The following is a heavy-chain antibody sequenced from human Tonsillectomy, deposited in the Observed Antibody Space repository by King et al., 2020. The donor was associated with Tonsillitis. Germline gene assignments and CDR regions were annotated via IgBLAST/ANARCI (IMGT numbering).Heavy chain of an antibody. V-gene: IGHV3-21*01. CDR2: ISSSSSYI. J-gene: IGHJ6*02. Sequence: VQLVESGGGLVKPGGSLRLSCAASGFTFSSYSMNWVRQSPGKGLEWVSSISSSSSYIYYADSVKGRFAISRDNAKHSLYLQMNSLRAEDTAVYYCARDCSGGSCSPSYYGMDVWGQGTTVTVSS. CDR3: ARDCSGGSCSPSYYGMDV. D-gene: IGHD2-15*01. CDR1: GFTFSSYS.